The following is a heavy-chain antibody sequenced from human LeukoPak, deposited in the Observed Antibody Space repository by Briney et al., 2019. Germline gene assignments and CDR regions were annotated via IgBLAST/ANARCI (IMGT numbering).Heavy chain of an antibody. Sequence: GGSLRLSCAVSGFTVSIYYMTWVRQAPGKGLEWVSFIYRDGSANYADSVKGRFTISRDNSKNTLYLQMNSLRADDTAVYYCASYLTSIPSGMDVWGQGATVTVSS. CDR2: IYRDGSA. CDR1: GFTVSIYY. D-gene: IGHD2/OR15-2a*01. J-gene: IGHJ6*02. V-gene: IGHV3-66*01. CDR3: ASYLTSIPSGMDV.